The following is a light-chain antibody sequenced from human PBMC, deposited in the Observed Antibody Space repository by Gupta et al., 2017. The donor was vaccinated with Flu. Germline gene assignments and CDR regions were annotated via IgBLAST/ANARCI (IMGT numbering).Light chain of an antibody. CDR3: QQRNNWPLT. CDR1: QSVRDY. V-gene: IGKV3-11*01. J-gene: IGKJ4*01. Sequence: EIVLTQSPAALSLPAGERATLSCRASQSVRDYLAWYHQRPGQSPRLLIYDASNRATDVPARFNDSGSETDFTLTISGLEPEDSGIYYCQQRNNWPLTFGGGTKVEIK. CDR2: DAS.